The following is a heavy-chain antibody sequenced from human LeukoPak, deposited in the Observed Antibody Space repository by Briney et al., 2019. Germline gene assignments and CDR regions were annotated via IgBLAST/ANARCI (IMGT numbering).Heavy chain of an antibody. CDR3: ARGKDSSSPRNHDAFDI. CDR2: INPSGGST. CDR1: GYTFTSYY. J-gene: IGHJ3*02. D-gene: IGHD6-13*01. Sequence: ASAKLSCKASGYTFTSYYMHWVRQAPGQGLEWMGIINPSGGSTSYAQKFQGRVTMTRDTSTSTVYMELSSLRSQDTAVYYCARGKDSSSPRNHDAFDIWGQGTMVAVSS. V-gene: IGHV1-46*01.